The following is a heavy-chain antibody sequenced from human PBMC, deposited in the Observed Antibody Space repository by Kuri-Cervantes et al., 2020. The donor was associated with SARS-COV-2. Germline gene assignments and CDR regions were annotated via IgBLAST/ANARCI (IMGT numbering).Heavy chain of an antibody. Sequence: GSLRLSCTVSGGSISRYYWSWTRQAAGEGLEWIGRIYTSGNTNYNPSLKSRVTMSVDTSKNQFSLKLSSVTAADTAVYYCARDPNANHNNWFDPWGQGTLVTVSS. V-gene: IGHV4-4*07. J-gene: IGHJ5*02. CDR2: IYTSGNT. CDR3: ARDPNANHNNWFDP. CDR1: GGSISRYY. D-gene: IGHD4/OR15-4a*01.